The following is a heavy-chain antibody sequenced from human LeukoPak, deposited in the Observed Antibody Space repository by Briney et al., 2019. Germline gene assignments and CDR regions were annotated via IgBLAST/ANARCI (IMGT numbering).Heavy chain of an antibody. Sequence: ASVKVSCKASGGTFSSYAISWVRQAPGQGLEWMGGIIPISGTTSYAQKFQGRVTITADESTSTAYMELSSLRSEDTAMYYCATYCSSANCYIWGYYFDYWGQGTLVTVSS. V-gene: IGHV1-69*13. CDR1: GGTFSSYA. J-gene: IGHJ4*02. D-gene: IGHD2-2*01. CDR3: ATYCSSANCYIWGYYFDY. CDR2: IIPISGTT.